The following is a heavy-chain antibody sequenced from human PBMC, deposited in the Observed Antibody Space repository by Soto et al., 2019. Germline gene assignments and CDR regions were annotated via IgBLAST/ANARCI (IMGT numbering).Heavy chain of an antibody. V-gene: IGHV1-69*06. CDR1: GGTFSSYA. D-gene: IGHD1-26*01. Sequence: SVKVSCKASGGTFSSYAISWVRQAPGQGLEWMGGIIPIFGTANYAQKFQGRVTITADKSTSTAYMELSSLRSEDTAVYYCARGIWGGSPVNYYYYYGMGVWGQGTTVTVSS. J-gene: IGHJ6*02. CDR2: IIPIFGTA. CDR3: ARGIWGGSPVNYYYYYGMGV.